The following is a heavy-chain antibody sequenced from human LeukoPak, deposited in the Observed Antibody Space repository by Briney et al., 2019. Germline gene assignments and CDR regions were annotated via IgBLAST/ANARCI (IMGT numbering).Heavy chain of an antibody. J-gene: IGHJ4*02. D-gene: IGHD2-2*02. CDR3: AKVRFVVVPAAIRELDY. V-gene: IGHV3-30*02. CDR2: IRYDGSNK. CDR1: GFTFSSYG. Sequence: GGSLRLSCAASGFTFSSYGMHWARQAPGKGLEWVAFIRYDGSNKYYADSVKGRFTIPRDNSKNTLYLQMNSLRAEDTAVYYCAKVRFVVVPAAIRELDYWGQGTLVTVSS.